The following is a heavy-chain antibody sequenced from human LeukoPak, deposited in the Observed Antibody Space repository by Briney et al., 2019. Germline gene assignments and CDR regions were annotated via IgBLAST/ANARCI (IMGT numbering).Heavy chain of an antibody. V-gene: IGHV3-53*01. Sequence: WGSLRLSCTVSGFSVSDNSMSWVRQAPGKGLEWVSFIYSGTTRYSDSVKGRFTISRDNSKNILYLQMNSLSAEDTAVYYCARRAGAYSHPYDYWGQGTMVTVSS. CDR3: ARRAGAYSHPYDY. CDR2: IYSGTT. J-gene: IGHJ4*02. CDR1: GFSVSDNS. D-gene: IGHD4/OR15-4a*01.